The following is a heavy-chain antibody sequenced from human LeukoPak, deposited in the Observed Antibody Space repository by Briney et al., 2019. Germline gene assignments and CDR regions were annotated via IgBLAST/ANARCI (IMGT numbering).Heavy chain of an antibody. CDR1: GFTFSSYS. D-gene: IGHD2-21*01. CDR3: ARGLLAGSFDI. J-gene: IGHJ3*02. V-gene: IGHV3-21*01. Sequence: GGSLRLSCTASGFTFSSYSMNWVRQAPGKGLEWVSSISSSSSYIYYADSVKGRFTISRDNAKNSLYLQMNSLRAEDTAVYYCARGLLAGSFDIWGQGTMVTVSS. CDR2: ISSSSSYI.